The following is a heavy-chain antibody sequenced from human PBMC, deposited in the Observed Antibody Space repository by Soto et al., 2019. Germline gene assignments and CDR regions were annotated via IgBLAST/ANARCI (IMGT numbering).Heavy chain of an antibody. CDR2: IGPSDSYT. D-gene: IGHD6-13*01. CDR1: GYSFTSYW. Sequence: PGESLKISCKGSGYSFTSYWISWVRQMPGKGLEWMGRIGPSDSYTNYSPSFQGHVTTSADKSISTAYLQWSSLKASDTAMYYCASCGKAGFTLYGMDVWGQGTTVTVSS. J-gene: IGHJ6*02. V-gene: IGHV5-10-1*01. CDR3: ASCGKAGFTLYGMDV.